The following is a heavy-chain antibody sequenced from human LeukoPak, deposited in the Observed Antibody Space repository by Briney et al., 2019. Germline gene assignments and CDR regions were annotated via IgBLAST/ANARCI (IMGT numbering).Heavy chain of an antibody. CDR3: TTDPSYSSSWYYWFDP. CDR2: IKRKTDGGKT. CDR1: GFTFSNDW. J-gene: IGHJ5*02. Sequence: GGSLRLSCAASGFTFSNDWMSWVRQAPGKGLEWVGRIKRKTDGGKTDYAAPVKGRFTMSRDDSTNTLYLQMNSLNPEDTAVYYCTTDPSYSSSWYYWFDPWGQGTLVTVSS. D-gene: IGHD6-13*01. V-gene: IGHV3-15*01.